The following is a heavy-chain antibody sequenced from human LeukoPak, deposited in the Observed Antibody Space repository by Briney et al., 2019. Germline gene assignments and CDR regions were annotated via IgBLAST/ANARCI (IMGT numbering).Heavy chain of an antibody. CDR3: ARGQVPDGRGYNWFDP. V-gene: IGHV4-34*01. Sequence: PSETLSLTCGVYGWSFNDYLWNWIRQPPGKGLEWIGEINARGDTNYNPSLKSRVTISVDTSKNQFSLRLTSMIAADTAVYYCARGQVPDGRGYNWFDPWGQGTLVTVSS. CDR2: INARGDT. D-gene: IGHD2-2*01. CDR1: GWSFNDYL. J-gene: IGHJ5*02.